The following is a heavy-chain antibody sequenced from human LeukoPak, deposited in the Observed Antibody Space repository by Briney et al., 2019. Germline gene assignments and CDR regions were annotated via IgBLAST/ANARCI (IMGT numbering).Heavy chain of an antibody. CDR3: ARGLPKAVFGVVIED. D-gene: IGHD3-3*01. J-gene: IGHJ1*01. Sequence: ASVTVSCKASGYPFTSYNVNWVRQATGQGLEWMGWMNTNSGNTGYSQNFQGRVTMTRDTSISTAYMELSSLMSEDTAVYYCARGLPKAVFGVVIEDWGQGTLVTVSS. CDR1: GYPFTSYN. CDR2: MNTNSGNT. V-gene: IGHV1-8*01.